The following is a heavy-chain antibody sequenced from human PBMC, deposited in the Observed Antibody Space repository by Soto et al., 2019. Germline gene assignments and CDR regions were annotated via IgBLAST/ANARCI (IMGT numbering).Heavy chain of an antibody. V-gene: IGHV3-48*03. J-gene: IGHJ6*02. D-gene: IGHD1-1*01. CDR3: ARDRGDWNYFDYYGMDV. CDR2: ISSSGSTI. CDR1: GFTFSSYE. Sequence: SLRLSCAASGFTFSSYEMNWVRQAPGKGLEWVSYISSSGSTISYADSVKGRFTISRDNAKNSLYLQMNSLRAEDTAVYYCARDRGDWNYFDYYGMDVWGQVTTVTVAS.